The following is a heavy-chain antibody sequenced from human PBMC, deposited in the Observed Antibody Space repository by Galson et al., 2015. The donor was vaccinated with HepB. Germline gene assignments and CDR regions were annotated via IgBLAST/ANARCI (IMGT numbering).Heavy chain of an antibody. CDR2: ISGNGDVR. J-gene: IGHJ4*02. V-gene: IGHV3-23*01. CDR1: GFTSSSYA. D-gene: IGHD2-15*01. CDR3: AKGSSAYCSGGTCYSRVYSD. Sequence: SLRLSCAASGFTSSSYAMSWVRQAPGKGLEWVSLISGNGDVRYYADSVKGRFTISRDNSKSTLYLQMNSLRVEDTAVYYCAKGSSAYCSGGTCYSRVYSDWGQGTLVTVSS.